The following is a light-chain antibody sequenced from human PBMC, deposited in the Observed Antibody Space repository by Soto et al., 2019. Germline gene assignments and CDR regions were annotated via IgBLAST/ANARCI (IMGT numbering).Light chain of an antibody. CDR1: RSISTY. CDR2: GAS. V-gene: IGKV3-15*01. Sequence: EIVLTQSPGTLSLSPGERATLSCRASRSISTYLAWYQQKPGQAPRLLIYGASTRATGIPARFSGSGSGTEFTLTISSLQSEDFAVYYCQQYSIWRTFGQGTKVDIK. J-gene: IGKJ1*01. CDR3: QQYSIWRT.